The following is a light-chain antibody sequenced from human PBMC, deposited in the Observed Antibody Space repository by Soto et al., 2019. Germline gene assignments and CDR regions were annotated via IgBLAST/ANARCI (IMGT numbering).Light chain of an antibody. V-gene: IGLV2-14*01. CDR3: SSYTSTSSYV. Sequence: QSALTQPASVSGSPGQSITISCTGTSSDIGDYNYVSWYQQHPGKAPKLMIYEVSNRPSGISNRFSGSKSGNTASLTISGPQADDEADYYCSSYTSTSSYVFGTGTKVTVL. CDR2: EVS. J-gene: IGLJ1*01. CDR1: SSDIGDYNY.